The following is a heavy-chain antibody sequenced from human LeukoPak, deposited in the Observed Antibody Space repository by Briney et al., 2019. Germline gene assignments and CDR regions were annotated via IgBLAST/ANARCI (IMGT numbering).Heavy chain of an antibody. CDR1: GGSISSGGYY. V-gene: IGHV4-31*03. CDR2: IYYSGST. CDR3: ARDGSEGFDY. J-gene: IGHJ4*02. Sequence: SQTLSLTCTVSGGSISSGGYYWSWIRQHPGKGLEWIGYIYYSGSTYYNPSLKSRVTIPVDTSKNQFSLKLSSVTAADTAVYYCARDGSEGFDYWGQGTLVTVSS. D-gene: IGHD1-14*01.